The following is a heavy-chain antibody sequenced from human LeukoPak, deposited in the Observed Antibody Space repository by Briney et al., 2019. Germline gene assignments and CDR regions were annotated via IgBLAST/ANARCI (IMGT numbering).Heavy chain of an antibody. V-gene: IGHV3-23*01. CDR1: GFTFSSYA. CDR2: ISGSGGST. J-gene: IGHJ3*02. Sequence: GGALRLSCAASGFTFSSYAMSWVRQAPGKGLEWVSAISGSGGSTYYADSVKGRFTISRDNSKNTMYLKMNSMRAEDTAVYYCAKGLSPGIWGQGKMVTVSS. CDR3: AKGLSPGI.